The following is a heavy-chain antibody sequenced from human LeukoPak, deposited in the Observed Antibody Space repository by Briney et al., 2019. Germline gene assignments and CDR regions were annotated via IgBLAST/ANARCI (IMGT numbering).Heavy chain of an antibody. Sequence: PSETLSLTCTVSGDSVSGSSYYWAWIRQSPGKGLEWIGTIYYTRSAYYNPSLKSRVTVSLDTSKNQFSLKLTSVTAADTAMYYCAGQVPWVVTAKGFDPWGQGTLVTVSS. D-gene: IGHD2-21*02. CDR1: GDSVSGSSYY. CDR2: IYYTRSA. V-gene: IGHV4-39*01. CDR3: AGQVPWVVTAKGFDP. J-gene: IGHJ5*02.